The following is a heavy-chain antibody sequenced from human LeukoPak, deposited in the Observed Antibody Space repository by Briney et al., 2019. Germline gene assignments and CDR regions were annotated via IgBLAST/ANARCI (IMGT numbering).Heavy chain of an antibody. V-gene: IGHV1-69*01. CDR1: GGTFSSYA. CDR2: IIPIFGTA. D-gene: IGHD6-19*01. CDR3: ARDGSGPGFYYFDY. J-gene: IGHJ4*02. Sequence: SVKVSCKASGGTFSSYAISWVRQAPGQGLEWMGGIIPIFGTANYAQKVQGRVTITADESTSTAYMELSSLRSEDTAVYYCARDGSGPGFYYFDYWGQGTLVTVSS.